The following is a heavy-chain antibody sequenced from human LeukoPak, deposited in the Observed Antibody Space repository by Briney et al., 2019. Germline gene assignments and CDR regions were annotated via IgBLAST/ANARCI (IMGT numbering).Heavy chain of an antibody. CDR2: IYYSGRP. Sequence: SETLSLTCTVSGVSISRSSHYWGWIRQPPGKGLEWIGSIYYSGRPYYNPALKSRLTISVDTSKNQLSLNLTSVTAADTAVYYCARTLVRGIIEFDFWGQGTLVTVSS. J-gene: IGHJ4*02. D-gene: IGHD3-10*01. CDR3: ARTLVRGIIEFDF. CDR1: GVSISRSSHY. V-gene: IGHV4-39*01.